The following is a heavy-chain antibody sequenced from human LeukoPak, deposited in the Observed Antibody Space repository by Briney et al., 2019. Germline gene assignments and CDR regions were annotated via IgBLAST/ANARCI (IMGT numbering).Heavy chain of an antibody. V-gene: IGHV4-34*01. D-gene: IGHD3-10*01. CDR2: INHSGST. CDR1: GGSFSNYY. Sequence: SETLSLTCAVYGGSFSNYYWSWIRQPPGKGLEWIGEINHSGSTNYNPSLKSRVTISVDTSKNQFSLNLRSVTAADTAVYYCARTHVVRGVNPTYYFDYWGQGTLVTVSS. J-gene: IGHJ4*02. CDR3: ARTHVVRGVNPTYYFDY.